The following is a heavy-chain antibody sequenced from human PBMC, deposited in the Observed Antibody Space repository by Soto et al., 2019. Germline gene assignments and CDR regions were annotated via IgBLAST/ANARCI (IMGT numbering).Heavy chain of an antibody. V-gene: IGHV1-69*12. Sequence: QVQLVQSGAEVRRPGSSLKVSCKASGGTFGSNAISWVRQAPGQGLEWMGGIIPIFGTTNNAQKFQGRVTITADESTNTAYMELSSLRSEDTAIYYCAREGYTFGPGAVSGAFDIWGQGTVVTVSS. CDR2: IIPIFGTT. D-gene: IGHD4-4*01. CDR1: GGTFGSNA. CDR3: AREGYTFGPGAVSGAFDI. J-gene: IGHJ3*02.